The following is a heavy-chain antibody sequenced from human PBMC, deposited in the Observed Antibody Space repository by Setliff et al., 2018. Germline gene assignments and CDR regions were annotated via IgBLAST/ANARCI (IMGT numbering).Heavy chain of an antibody. CDR2: INPSSGRT. CDR1: GYTFTSHY. J-gene: IGHJ4*02. Sequence: ASVKVSCKASGYTFTSHYMHWVRQAPGLGLEWMGTINPSSGRTSYAQKFQGRVTMTRDTSTSTVYMDMSSLRSEDTAVYYCARDLRYYYDSSGYGKVFGYWGQGTLVTVSS. V-gene: IGHV1-46*01. D-gene: IGHD3-22*01. CDR3: ARDLRYYYDSSGYGKVFGY.